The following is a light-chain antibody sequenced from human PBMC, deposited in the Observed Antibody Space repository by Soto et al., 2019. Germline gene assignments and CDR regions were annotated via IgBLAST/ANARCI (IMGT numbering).Light chain of an antibody. CDR1: IGAHYD. Sequence: QSVLTQPPSVSGAPGQRVTISCTGIGAHYDVHWYQQLPRTAPKLLIYDNSNRPSGVPDRFSGSKSGTSASLAISGLQAEDEADYYCAAWDDSLRVVLFGGGTKVTVL. CDR2: DNS. CDR3: AAWDDSLRVVL. V-gene: IGLV1-40*01. J-gene: IGLJ2*01.